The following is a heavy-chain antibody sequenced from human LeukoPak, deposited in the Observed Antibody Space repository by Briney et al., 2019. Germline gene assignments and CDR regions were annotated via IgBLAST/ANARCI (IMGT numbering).Heavy chain of an antibody. Sequence: SETLSLTCAVYGGSFSGYYWSWIRQPPGKGLEWIGEINHSGSTNYNPSLKSRVTISVDTSKNQFSLKLSSVTAADTAVYYCARAANWFDPWGQGTLVTVSS. CDR2: INHSGST. CDR1: GGSFSGYY. V-gene: IGHV4-34*01. J-gene: IGHJ5*02. CDR3: ARAANWFDP.